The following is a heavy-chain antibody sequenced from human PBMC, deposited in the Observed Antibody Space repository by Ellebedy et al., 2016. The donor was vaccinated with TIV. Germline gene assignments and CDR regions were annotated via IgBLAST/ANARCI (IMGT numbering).Heavy chain of an antibody. CDR2: INPSGGST. D-gene: IGHD6-19*01. CDR3: ARLSGWFHFDY. CDR1: GYTFNNYY. J-gene: IGHJ4*02. Sequence: AASVKVSCKASGYTFNNYYMYWARQAPGQGLEWMGMINPSGGSTNYAQEFQGRVTMTRDTSTSTVYMELSSLRSEDTAVYYCARLSGWFHFDYWGQGTLVTVSS. V-gene: IGHV1-46*02.